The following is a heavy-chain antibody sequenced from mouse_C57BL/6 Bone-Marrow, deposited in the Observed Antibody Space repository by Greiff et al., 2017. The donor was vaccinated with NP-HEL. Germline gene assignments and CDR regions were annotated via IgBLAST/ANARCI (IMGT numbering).Heavy chain of an antibody. V-gene: IGHV1-64*01. CDR3: ATWLLRGAY. CDR2: IHPNSGST. D-gene: IGHD2-3*01. J-gene: IGHJ3*01. Sequence: VQLQQPGAELVKPGASVKLSCKASGYTFTSYWMHWVKQRPGQGLEWIGMIHPNSGSTNYNEKFKSKATLTVDKSSSTAYMQLSSLTSEDSAVYYCATWLLRGAYWGQGTLVTVSA. CDR1: GYTFTSYW.